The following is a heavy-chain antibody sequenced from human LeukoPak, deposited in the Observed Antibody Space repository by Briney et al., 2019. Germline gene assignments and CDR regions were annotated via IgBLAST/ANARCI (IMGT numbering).Heavy chain of an antibody. CDR2: IYHSGNT. D-gene: IGHD6-19*01. Sequence: SETLSLTCAVSGGSISSTNWWSWVRPPPGKGLEWIGEIYHSGNTNYNPSLKSRVTLSVDKSKNQLSLKVNSVTAADTAVYYCVANGWYSLEHWGQGTLVIVSS. J-gene: IGHJ1*01. CDR1: GGSISSTNW. CDR3: VANGWYSLEH. V-gene: IGHV4-4*02.